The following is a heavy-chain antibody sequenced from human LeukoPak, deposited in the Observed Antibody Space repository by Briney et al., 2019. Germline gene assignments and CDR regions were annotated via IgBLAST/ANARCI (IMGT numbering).Heavy chain of an antibody. V-gene: IGHV3-30*01. Sequence: GGSLRLSCAASGFTFSSYAMHWVRQAPGKGLEWVAVISYDGSNKYYADSVKGRFTISRDNSKNTLYLQMNSLRADDTAVYYCARESGSYSNYFDYWGQGTLVTVSS. D-gene: IGHD1-26*01. CDR3: ARESGSYSNYFDY. CDR2: ISYDGSNK. J-gene: IGHJ4*02. CDR1: GFTFSSYA.